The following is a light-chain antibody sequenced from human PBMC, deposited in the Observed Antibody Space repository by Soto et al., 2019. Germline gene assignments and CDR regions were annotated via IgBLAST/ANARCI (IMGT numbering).Light chain of an antibody. Sequence: EIVMTQSPATLSVSPGERATLSCRASQNVARNYLAWYQQRPGQAPRLLIYDASTRATGIPDRFSGSGSGTDFTLTISRLEPEDFAVYFCQQYARSPLAFGGGTRLENK. J-gene: IGKJ5*01. CDR1: QNVARNY. CDR2: DAS. V-gene: IGKV3-20*01. CDR3: QQYARSPLA.